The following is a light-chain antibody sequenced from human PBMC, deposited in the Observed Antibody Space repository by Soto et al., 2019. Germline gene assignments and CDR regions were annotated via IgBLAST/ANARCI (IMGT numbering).Light chain of an antibody. J-gene: IGKJ1*01. CDR3: QQYNNWPQT. CDR1: QSVSSN. V-gene: IGKV3-15*01. Sequence: EIVMTQSPATLSLSPGERATLSCRASQSVSSNLAWYQQKPGQAPRLLIYGASTRATGIPARFSGSGSGTEFPLTISSLRSEDFAVYSCQQYNNWPQTFGQGTKVEIK. CDR2: GAS.